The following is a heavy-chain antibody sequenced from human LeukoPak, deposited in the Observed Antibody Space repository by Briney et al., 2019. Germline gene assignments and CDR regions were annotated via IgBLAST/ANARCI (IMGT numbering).Heavy chain of an antibody. CDR3: ARGFRWYYGSGSYSYYYYGMDV. V-gene: IGHV4-59*01. CDR1: GGSISSYY. D-gene: IGHD3-10*01. Sequence: SETLSLTCTVSGGSISSYYWSWIRQPPGEGLEWIGYIYYSGSTNYNPSLKSRVTISVDTSKNQFSLKLSSVTAADTAVYYCARGFRWYYGSGSYSYYYYGMDVWGKGTTVTVSS. J-gene: IGHJ6*04. CDR2: IYYSGST.